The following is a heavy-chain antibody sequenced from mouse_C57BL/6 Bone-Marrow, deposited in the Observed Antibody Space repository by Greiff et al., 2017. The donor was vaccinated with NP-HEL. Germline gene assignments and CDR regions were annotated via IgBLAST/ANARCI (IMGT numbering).Heavy chain of an antibody. CDR2: INPYNGGT. CDR3: ARDGSSYQDY. CDR1: GYTFTDYY. J-gene: IGHJ2*01. Sequence: VQLQQSGPVLVKPGASVKMSCKASGYTFTDYYMNWVKQSHGKSLEWIGVINPYNGGTSYNQKFKGKATLTVDKSSSTAYMELNSLTSEDSAVYYCARDGSSYQDYWGQGTTLTVSS. V-gene: IGHV1-19*01. D-gene: IGHD1-1*01.